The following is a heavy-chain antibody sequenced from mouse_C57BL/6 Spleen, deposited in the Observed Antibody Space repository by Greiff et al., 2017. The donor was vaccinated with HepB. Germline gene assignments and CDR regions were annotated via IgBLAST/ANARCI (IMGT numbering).Heavy chain of an antibody. CDR1: GFTFSDYG. V-gene: IGHV5-17*01. CDR3: ARKMVTTGAMDY. Sequence: EVKLVESGGGLVKPGGSLKLSCAASGFTFSDYGMHWVRQAPEKGLEWVAYISSGSSTIYYADTVKGRFTISRDNAKNTLFLQMTSLRSEDTAMYYCARKMVTTGAMDYWGQGTSVTVSS. CDR2: ISSGSSTI. J-gene: IGHJ4*01. D-gene: IGHD2-3*01.